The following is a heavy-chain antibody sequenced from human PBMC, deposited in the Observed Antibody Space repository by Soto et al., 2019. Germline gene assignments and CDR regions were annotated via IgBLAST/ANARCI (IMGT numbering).Heavy chain of an antibody. CDR1: GYTFTSYY. V-gene: IGHV1-46*01. Sequence: AASVKVSCKASGYTFTSYYMHWVRQAPGQGLEWMGIINPSGGSTSYAQKFQGRVTMTRDTSTSTVYMELSSLRSEDTAVYYCASRAVWVGAKDYYGMDVWGQGTTVTVSS. CDR2: INPSGGST. D-gene: IGHD1-26*01. J-gene: IGHJ6*02. CDR3: ASRAVWVGAKDYYGMDV.